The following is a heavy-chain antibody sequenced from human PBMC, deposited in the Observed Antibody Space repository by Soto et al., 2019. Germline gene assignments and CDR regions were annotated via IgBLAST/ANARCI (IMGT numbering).Heavy chain of an antibody. J-gene: IGHJ5*02. D-gene: IGHD6-13*01. Sequence: PSQTLSLTCAISGDSVSSNSAAWNWIRQSPSRGLEWLGRTYYRSKWYNDYAVSVKSRISINPDTSKNQFSLQLNSVTPEDTAVYYCARELAAVGYSSSCQVNWFDPWGQGTLVTVSS. CDR3: ARELAAVGYSSSCQVNWFDP. CDR1: GDSVSSNSAA. CDR2: TYYRSKWYN. V-gene: IGHV6-1*01.